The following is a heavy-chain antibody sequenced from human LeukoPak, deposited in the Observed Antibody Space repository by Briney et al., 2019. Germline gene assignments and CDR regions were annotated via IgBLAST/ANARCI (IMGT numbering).Heavy chain of an antibody. CDR1: EFAVTGHY. Sequence: GGSLRLSCEVSEFAVTGHYMSWVRQAPGKGLEWVSLTYSGGDTYYADSVKGRFTISRDSSKNTLYLQMNSLRAEDTAVYYCARGRGYTDPFDYWGQGTLVTVSS. CDR3: ARGRGYTDPFDY. D-gene: IGHD5-18*01. V-gene: IGHV3-66*01. J-gene: IGHJ4*02. CDR2: TYSGGDT.